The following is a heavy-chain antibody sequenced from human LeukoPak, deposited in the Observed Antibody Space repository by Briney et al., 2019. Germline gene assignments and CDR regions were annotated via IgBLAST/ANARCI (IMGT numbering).Heavy chain of an antibody. Sequence: SETLSLTCTVSGGSISSSSYYWGWIRQPPGTGLEWIGSIYYSGSTYYNPSLKSRVTISVDTSKNQFSLKLSSVTAADTAVYYCAKEGYSNGYGEFMDCGGKGTTATVSA. CDR3: AKEGYSNGYGEFMDC. CDR1: GGSISSSSYY. J-gene: IGHJ6*04. D-gene: IGHD5-18*01. V-gene: IGHV4-39*07. CDR2: IYYSGST.